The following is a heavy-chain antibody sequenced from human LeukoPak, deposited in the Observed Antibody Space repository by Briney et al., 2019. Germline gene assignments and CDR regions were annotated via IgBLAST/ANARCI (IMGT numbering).Heavy chain of an antibody. CDR3: TRDEDIWGSYRLDY. D-gene: IGHD3-16*02. CDR1: GFTFGDYG. Sequence: GGSLRLSCTASGFTFGDYGMSWVRQAPGKGLEWVGFIRSKTYGGTTEYAASVKGRFTISRDDSKSIAYLQMNSLKTEDTAVYYCTRDEDIWGSYRLDYWGQGTLVTVSS. V-gene: IGHV3-49*04. J-gene: IGHJ4*02. CDR2: IRSKTYGGTT.